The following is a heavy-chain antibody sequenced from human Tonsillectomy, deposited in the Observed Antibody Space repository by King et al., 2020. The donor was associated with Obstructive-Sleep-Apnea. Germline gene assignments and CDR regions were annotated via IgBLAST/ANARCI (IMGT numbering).Heavy chain of an antibody. CDR1: GGTFSSYG. Sequence: VQLVESGAEVKKPGSSVKVSCKASGGTFSSYGIIWVRQAPGQGLEWMGGIIPILDIVNYAQRFQGRVTITADKSTSAAYMELNSRKSEDTAVYYCARRLPFGSGGYDMALMDYYGLDAWGQGATVTVS. J-gene: IGHJ6*02. V-gene: IGHV1-69*10. D-gene: IGHD2-8*01. CDR3: ARRLPFGSGGYDMALMDYYGLDA. CDR2: IIPILDIV.